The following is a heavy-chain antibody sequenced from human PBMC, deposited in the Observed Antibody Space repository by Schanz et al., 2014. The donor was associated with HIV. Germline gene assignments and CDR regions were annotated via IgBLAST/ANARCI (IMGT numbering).Heavy chain of an antibody. CDR1: GFIFSSYG. V-gene: IGHV3-23*01. CDR2: IVSSGGDT. D-gene: IGHD4-17*01. J-gene: IGHJ2*01. CDR3: TRVSSVTTSWWWYSDV. Sequence: EVQLLESGGGLVQPGGSLRLSCGASGFIFSSYGMSWVRQAPGKGLEWVSAIVSSGGDTYYADFVEGRFTISRDNSENTLYLQMNSLRAEDTAVYYCTRVSSVTTSWWWYSDVWGRGTQVIVSS.